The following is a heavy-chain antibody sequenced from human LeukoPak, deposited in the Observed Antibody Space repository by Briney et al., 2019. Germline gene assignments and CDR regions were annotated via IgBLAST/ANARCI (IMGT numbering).Heavy chain of an antibody. V-gene: IGHV3-7*01. Sequence: GGSLRLSCAASGFTFSSYWMHWVRQAPGKGLEWVANIKEDGTIKYYVDSVKGRLTIFRDNAKSSLFLQVNSLRAEDTAMYYCARIGYSSSSIDYWGQGTLVTVSS. CDR2: IKEDGTIK. J-gene: IGHJ4*02. CDR1: GFTFSSYW. D-gene: IGHD6-13*01. CDR3: ARIGYSSSSIDY.